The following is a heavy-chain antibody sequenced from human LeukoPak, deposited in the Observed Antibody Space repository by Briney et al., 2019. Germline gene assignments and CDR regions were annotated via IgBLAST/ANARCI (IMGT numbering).Heavy chain of an antibody. D-gene: IGHD5-18*01. J-gene: IGHJ6*03. Sequence: ASVKVSCKASRYTFTGYYMHWVRQAPGQGLEWMGWINPNSGGTNYAQKFQGRVTMTRDTSISTAYMELSRLRSDDTAVYYCARQGSDTAPDYYMDVWGKGTTVTISS. CDR2: INPNSGGT. CDR1: RYTFTGYY. V-gene: IGHV1-2*02. CDR3: ARQGSDTAPDYYMDV.